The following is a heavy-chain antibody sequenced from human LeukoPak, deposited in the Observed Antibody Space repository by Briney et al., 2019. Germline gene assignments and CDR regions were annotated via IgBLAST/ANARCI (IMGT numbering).Heavy chain of an antibody. Sequence: SVKVSCKASGGTFSSYAISWVRQAPGQGLEWMGGIIPIFGKANYAQKFQGRVTITTDESTSTAYMELSSLRSEDTAVHYCARGGTYRSNWFDPWGQGTLVTVSS. CDR2: IIPIFGKA. CDR1: GGTFSSYA. V-gene: IGHV1-69*05. D-gene: IGHD1-14*01. J-gene: IGHJ5*02. CDR3: ARGGTYRSNWFDP.